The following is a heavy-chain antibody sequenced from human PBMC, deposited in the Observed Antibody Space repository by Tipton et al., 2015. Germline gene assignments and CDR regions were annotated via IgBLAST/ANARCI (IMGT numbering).Heavy chain of an antibody. J-gene: IGHJ5*02. V-gene: IGHV4-39*01. CDR2: LSYSGKT. CDR3: ARSLFPETAGLENWFDP. CDR1: GGSISNSNYY. Sequence: TLSLTCTVSGGSISNSNYYWGWIRQPPGKGLEWIGSLSYSGKTDYNPPLRSRVTISVDTSKNQFSLSLSSVTAADTAVYYCARSLFPETAGLENWFDPWGQGTLVPVSS. D-gene: IGHD6-13*01.